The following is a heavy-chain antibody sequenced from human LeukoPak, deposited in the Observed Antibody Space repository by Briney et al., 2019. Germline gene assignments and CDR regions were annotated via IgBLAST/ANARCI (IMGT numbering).Heavy chain of an antibody. CDR2: IKQDRSEK. D-gene: IGHD3-16*01. J-gene: IGHJ4*02. Sequence: GGSLRLSCAASGFMFSSYWMSWVRQAPGKGLEWVANIKQDRSEKYYVDSVKGRFTVSRDNARNSLYLQMNSLSPEDTAVYYCAKLETYYDYVWGSPSTDYWGQGTLVTVSS. V-gene: IGHV3-7*01. CDR3: AKLETYYDYVWGSPSTDY. CDR1: GFMFSSYW.